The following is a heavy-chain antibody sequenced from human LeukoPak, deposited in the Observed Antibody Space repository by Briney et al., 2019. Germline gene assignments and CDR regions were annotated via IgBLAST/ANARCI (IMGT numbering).Heavy chain of an antibody. V-gene: IGHV3-21*01. CDR2: ISSSSSYI. Sequence: GGSLRLSCAASGLTFSSCSMNWVRQAPGKGLGWVSSISSSSSYIYYADSVKGRFTISRDNAKNSLYLQMNSLRAEDTAVYYCARTPGIAAAGNGYHNPYGMDVWGQGTTVTVSS. CDR3: ARTPGIAAAGNGYHNPYGMDV. J-gene: IGHJ6*02. CDR1: GLTFSSCS. D-gene: IGHD6-13*01.